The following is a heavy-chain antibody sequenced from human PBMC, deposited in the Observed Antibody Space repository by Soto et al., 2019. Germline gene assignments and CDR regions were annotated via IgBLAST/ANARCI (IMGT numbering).Heavy chain of an antibody. Sequence: PGGSLRLSCAASGFTFSGSAMHWVRQASGKGLEWVGRIRSKANSYATAYAASVKGRFTISRDDSKNTAYLQMNSLKTEDTAVYYCTRLVVITPGVDYYYYGMDVWGQGTTVTVSS. CDR2: IRSKANSYAT. CDR1: GFTFSGSA. CDR3: TRLVVITPGVDYYYYGMDV. J-gene: IGHJ6*02. D-gene: IGHD3-22*01. V-gene: IGHV3-73*01.